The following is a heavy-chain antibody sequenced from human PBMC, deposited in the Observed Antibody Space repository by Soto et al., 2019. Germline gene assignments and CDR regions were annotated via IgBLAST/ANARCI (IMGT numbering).Heavy chain of an antibody. V-gene: IGHV1-24*01. D-gene: IGHD3-10*01. J-gene: IGHJ6*02. CDR2: FDPEDGET. Sequence: ASVKVSCKVSGYTLTELSMHWVRQAPGKGLEWMGGFDPEDGETIYAQKFQGRVTMTEDTSTDTAYMELSSLRSEDTAVYYCATIPRGTPGNYYYGMDVWGQGPTLSVSS. CDR3: ATIPRGTPGNYYYGMDV. CDR1: GYTLTELS.